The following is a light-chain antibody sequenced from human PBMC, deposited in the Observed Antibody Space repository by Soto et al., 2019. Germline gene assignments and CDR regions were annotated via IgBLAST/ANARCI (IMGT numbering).Light chain of an antibody. CDR1: QSVSSTY. CDR3: HQYGSSPPYT. V-gene: IGKV3-20*01. CDR2: AAS. J-gene: IGKJ2*01. Sequence: EIVLTQSPGTLSLSPGERATLSCRASQSVSSTYLVWYQQKPGQAPRLLIYAASSRATGIPDRFSGSGSGTDFTFTISRLEPEDFAVYYCHQYGSSPPYTFGQGTKLEIK.